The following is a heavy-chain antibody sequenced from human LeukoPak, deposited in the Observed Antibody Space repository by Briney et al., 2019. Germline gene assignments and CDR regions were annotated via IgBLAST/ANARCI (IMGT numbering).Heavy chain of an antibody. V-gene: IGHV4-59*01. CDR2: IYYSGST. CDR3: ARVALNYCSGGSCYPFFDY. D-gene: IGHD2-15*01. CDR1: GGSISSYY. J-gene: IGHJ4*02. Sequence: SETLSLTCTDSGGSISSYYWSWIRQPPGKGLEWIGYIYYSGSTNYNPSLKSRVTISVDTSKNQFSLKLSSVTAADTAVYYCARVALNYCSGGSCYPFFDYWGQGTLVTVSS.